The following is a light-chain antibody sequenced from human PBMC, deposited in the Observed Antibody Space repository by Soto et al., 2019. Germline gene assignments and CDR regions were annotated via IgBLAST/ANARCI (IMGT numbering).Light chain of an antibody. J-gene: IGLJ1*01. CDR3: SSYTSSSTRV. V-gene: IGLV2-14*01. Sequence: QSVLTQAASVSGSPGQSITISCTGTSSDVGGYNYVSWFQQHPGRAPNLIIYDVTNRPSGVSNRFSGSKSGNTASLTISGLQAEDEADYYCSSYTSSSTRVFGTGTKVTVL. CDR1: SSDVGGYNY. CDR2: DVT.